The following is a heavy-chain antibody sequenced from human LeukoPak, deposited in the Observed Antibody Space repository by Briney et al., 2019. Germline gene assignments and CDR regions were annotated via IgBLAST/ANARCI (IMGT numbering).Heavy chain of an antibody. CDR3: TRERRDGYKVYFDY. J-gene: IGHJ4*02. Sequence: SETLSLTCAVYGGSFSGYYWSWIRQPPGKGLEWIGEINHSGGTNYNPSLKSRVTISVDTSKNQFSLRLSSVTAADTAVYYCTRERRDGYKVYFDYWGQGTLVTVSS. D-gene: IGHD5-24*01. CDR1: GGSFSGYY. CDR2: INHSGGT. V-gene: IGHV4-34*01.